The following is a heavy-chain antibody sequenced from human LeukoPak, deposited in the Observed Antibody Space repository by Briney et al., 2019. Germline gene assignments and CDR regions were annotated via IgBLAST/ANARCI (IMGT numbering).Heavy chain of an antibody. CDR2: IYYSGST. J-gene: IGHJ6*02. CDR1: GGSISSYY. D-gene: IGHD1-1*01. V-gene: IGHV4-59*01. CDR3: ARVVRSTTYYYGMDV. Sequence: PSETLSLTCTVSGGSISSYYWSWIRQTPGKGLEWIGYIYYSGSTNYNPSLKSRVTISVDTSKNQFSLKLSSVTAADTAVYYCARVVRSTTYYYGMDVWGQGTTVTVSS.